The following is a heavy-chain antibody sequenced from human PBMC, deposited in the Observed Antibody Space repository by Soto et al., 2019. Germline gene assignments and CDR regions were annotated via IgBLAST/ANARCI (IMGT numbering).Heavy chain of an antibody. CDR2: IIPIFGTA. CDR3: ARPLSGQYYYYYGMDV. CDR1: GGTFSSYA. D-gene: IGHD5-12*01. V-gene: IGHV1-69*13. J-gene: IGHJ6*02. Sequence: GASVKVSCKASGGTFSSYAISWVRQAPGQGLEWMGGIIPIFGTANYAQKFQGRVTITADESTSTAYMELSSLRSEDTAVYYCARPLSGQYYYYYGMDVWGQGTTVTVSS.